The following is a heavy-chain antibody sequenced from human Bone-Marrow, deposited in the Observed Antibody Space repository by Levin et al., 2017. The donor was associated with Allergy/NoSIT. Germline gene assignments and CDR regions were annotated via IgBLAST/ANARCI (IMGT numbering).Heavy chain of an antibody. CDR3: TRDGPEGSFYFDY. J-gene: IGHJ4*02. Sequence: GGSLRLSCAASGFTFNTFAMNWVRQAPGKGLEWVAVISVDGNNKYYADSVKGRFTISRDNSKNTLYLQMSSLRAEDTALYYCTRDGPEGSFYFDYWGQGTLVTVSS. D-gene: IGHD6-19*01. CDR1: GFTFNTFA. V-gene: IGHV3-30*04. CDR2: ISVDGNNK.